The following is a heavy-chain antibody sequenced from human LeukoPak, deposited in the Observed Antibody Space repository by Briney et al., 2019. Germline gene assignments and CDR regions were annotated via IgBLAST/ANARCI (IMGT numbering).Heavy chain of an antibody. CDR2: IYHSGST. D-gene: IGHD6-13*01. V-gene: IGHV4-38-2*02. CDR1: GYSISSAYY. CDR3: ARGRRWAAAGIAY. Sequence: SETLSLTCTVSGYSISSAYYWGWIRQPPGKGLEWIGSIYHSGSTYNNPSLKSRVTISVDTSKNQFSLRLSSVTAADTAVYYCARGRRWAAAGIAYWGQGTLVTVSS. J-gene: IGHJ4*02.